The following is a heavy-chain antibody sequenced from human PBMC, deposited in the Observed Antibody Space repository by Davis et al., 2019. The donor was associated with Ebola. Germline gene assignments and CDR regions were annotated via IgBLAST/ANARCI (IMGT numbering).Heavy chain of an antibody. CDR2: INAGNGNT. J-gene: IGHJ6*02. Sequence: ASVQVSCKASGYTFTSYGISWVRQAPGQRLEWMGWINAGNGNTKYSQKFQGRVTITRDTSASTAYMELSSLRSEDTAVYYCARDSRITMVRGVIYYGMDVWGQGTTVTVSS. CDR3: ARDSRITMVRGVIYYGMDV. D-gene: IGHD3-10*01. V-gene: IGHV1-3*01. CDR1: GYTFTSYG.